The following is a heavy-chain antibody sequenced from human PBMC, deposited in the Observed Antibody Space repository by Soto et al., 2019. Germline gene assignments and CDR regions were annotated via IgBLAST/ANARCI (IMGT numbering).Heavy chain of an antibody. J-gene: IGHJ4*02. CDR1: GLSVRDAW. Sequence: GSLRLSCAASGLSVRDAWMTWVRQAPGKGLEWVGHIKRRSEGGTTEYAAPVKGRFIISREDSRNTLYLQMDSLKSDDSGVYYCTTDPKLVGPSGAFWGQGTLXT. CDR2: IKRRSEGGTT. CDR3: TTDPKLVGPSGAF. D-gene: IGHD1-26*01. V-gene: IGHV3-15*01.